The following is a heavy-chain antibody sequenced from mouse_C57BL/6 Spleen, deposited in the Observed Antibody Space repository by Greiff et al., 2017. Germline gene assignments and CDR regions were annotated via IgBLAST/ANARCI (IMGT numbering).Heavy chain of an antibody. Sequence: QVQLKESGAELVKPGASVKISCKASGYAFSSYWMNWVKQRPGKGLEWIGQIYPGDGDTNYNGKFKGKATLTADKSSSTAYMQLSSLTSEDSAVYFCARDGNYYYAMDDWGQGTSVTVSS. J-gene: IGHJ4*01. D-gene: IGHD2-1*01. CDR3: ARDGNYYYAMDD. CDR2: IYPGDGDT. CDR1: GYAFSSYW. V-gene: IGHV1-80*01.